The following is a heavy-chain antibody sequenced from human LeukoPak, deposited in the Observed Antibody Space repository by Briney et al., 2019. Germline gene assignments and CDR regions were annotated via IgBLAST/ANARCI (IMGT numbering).Heavy chain of an antibody. D-gene: IGHD6-13*01. CDR2: TSGDGGST. J-gene: IGHJ4*02. V-gene: IGHV3-43*02. Sequence: PGGSLRLSCAASGFTFDDYAMHWVRQAPGKGLEWVSLTSGDGGSTYYADSVEGRFTISRDNSKNSLYLQMNSLRTEDTALYYCAKVRRIAAAAYYFDYWGQGTLVTVSS. CDR3: AKVRRIAAAAYYFDY. CDR1: GFTFDDYA.